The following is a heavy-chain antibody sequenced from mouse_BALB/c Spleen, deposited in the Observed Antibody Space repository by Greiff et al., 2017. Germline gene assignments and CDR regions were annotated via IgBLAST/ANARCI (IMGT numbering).Heavy chain of an antibody. CDR2: INPNNGDT. V-gene: IGHV1-26*01. CDR1: GYTFTDYY. J-gene: IGHJ2*01. CDR3: ARRDYYGSSYYFDY. Sequence: VQLKQSGPELVKPGASVKMSCKASGYTFTDYYMKWVKQSHGKGLEWIGDINPNNGDTFYTQKFKGKATLTVDKSSSTAYMQLNSLTSEDSAVYYCARRDYYGSSYYFDYWGQGTTLIVSS. D-gene: IGHD1-1*01.